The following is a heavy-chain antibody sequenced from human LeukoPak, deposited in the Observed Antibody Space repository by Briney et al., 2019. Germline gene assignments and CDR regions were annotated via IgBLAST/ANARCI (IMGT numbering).Heavy chain of an antibody. CDR1: GFTFSSYW. Sequence: GGSLRLSCAASGFTFSSYWMSWVRQAPGKGLEWVANIKQDGSEKYYVDSVKGRFTIPRDNAKNSLYLQMNSLRAEDTAVYYCARRGLNYYDSSGYYKDWGQGTLVTVSS. CDR2: IKQDGSEK. J-gene: IGHJ4*02. V-gene: IGHV3-7*01. CDR3: ARRGLNYYDSSGYYKD. D-gene: IGHD3-22*01.